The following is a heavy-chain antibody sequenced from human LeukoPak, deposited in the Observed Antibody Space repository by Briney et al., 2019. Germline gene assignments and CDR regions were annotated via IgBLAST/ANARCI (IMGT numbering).Heavy chain of an antibody. J-gene: IGHJ6*04. Sequence: SETLSLTCAVYGGSFSGYYWSWIRQPPGKGLEWIGEINHSGSTNYNPSLKSRVTISVDTSKNQFSLKLSSVTAADTAVYYCARLPKYCGSTSCSPWGKGTTVTVSS. CDR2: INHSGST. CDR1: GGSFSGYY. D-gene: IGHD2-2*01. V-gene: IGHV4-34*01. CDR3: ARLPKYCGSTSCSP.